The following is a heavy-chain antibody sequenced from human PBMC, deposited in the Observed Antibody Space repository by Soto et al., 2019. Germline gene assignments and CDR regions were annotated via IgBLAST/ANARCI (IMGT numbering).Heavy chain of an antibody. CDR3: AREGGEVQLERPGGFDY. CDR1: GYTFTSYG. CDR2: ISAYNGNT. Sequence: QVQLVQSGAEVKKPGASVKVSCKASGYTFTSYGISWVRQAPGQGLEWMGWISAYNGNTNYAQKLQGRVTMTTDTATSTAYRELRSLRSDDTAVYYCAREGGEVQLERPGGFDYWGQGTLVTVSS. V-gene: IGHV1-18*01. J-gene: IGHJ4*02. D-gene: IGHD1-1*01.